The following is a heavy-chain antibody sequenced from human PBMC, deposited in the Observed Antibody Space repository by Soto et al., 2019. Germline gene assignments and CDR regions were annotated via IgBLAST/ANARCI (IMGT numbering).Heavy chain of an antibody. CDR2: IIPILGIA. D-gene: IGHD2-2*01. Sequence: QVQLVQSGAEVKKPGSSVKVSCKASGGTFSSYTISWVRQAPGQGLEWMGRIIPILGIANYAQKFQGRVTITAEKSPSTAYMALSSLRSEDTTVYYCARDVPEMPEDYWGQGTLVTVSS. J-gene: IGHJ4*02. V-gene: IGHV1-69*08. CDR3: ARDVPEMPEDY. CDR1: GGTFSSYT.